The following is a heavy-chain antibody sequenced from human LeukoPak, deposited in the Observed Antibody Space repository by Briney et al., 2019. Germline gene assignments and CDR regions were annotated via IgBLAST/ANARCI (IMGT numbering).Heavy chain of an antibody. V-gene: IGHV3-23*01. J-gene: IGHJ4*02. Sequence: GGSLRLSCAASGFTFISYTMSWVRQAPGKGLEWVSGLSGSGITTYYADSVKGRFTISRDNSKNTLYLQMNSLRAEDTAVYYCAKGEYSSGWSSLDYWGQGTLVTVSS. CDR1: GFTFISYT. CDR2: LSGSGITT. CDR3: AKGEYSSGWSSLDY. D-gene: IGHD6-13*01.